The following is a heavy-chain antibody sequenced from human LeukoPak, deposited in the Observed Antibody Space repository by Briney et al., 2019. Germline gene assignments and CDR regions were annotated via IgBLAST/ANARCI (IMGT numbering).Heavy chain of an antibody. Sequence: PSETLSLTCAVSGGSISSLNWWSWVRQSPGKGLEWIGEIYHSGSANYNPSLKSRVTISVDKSKNQFSLKLSSVTAADTAVYYCASEVVGASLGYYYMDVWGKGTTVTVSS. J-gene: IGHJ6*03. CDR3: ASEVVGASLGYYYMDV. V-gene: IGHV4-4*02. D-gene: IGHD2-15*01. CDR2: IYHSGSA. CDR1: GGSISSLNW.